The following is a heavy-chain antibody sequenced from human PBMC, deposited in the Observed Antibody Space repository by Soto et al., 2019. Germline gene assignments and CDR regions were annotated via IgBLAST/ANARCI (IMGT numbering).Heavy chain of an antibody. D-gene: IGHD2-21*02. Sequence: QVQIVQSGPEVKRPGTSVRVSCKTSGFTFTNYAVQWVRQARGQRLEWIGWIIVASGRTNHAREVQERVTISRDTSTRTAYMELRGLRSEDTAVDYCVAELYSGGGCCSFDFWGQGTMVTVSS. V-gene: IGHV1-58*01. CDR3: VAELYSGGGCCSFDF. CDR2: IIVASGRT. J-gene: IGHJ3*01. CDR1: GFTFTNYA.